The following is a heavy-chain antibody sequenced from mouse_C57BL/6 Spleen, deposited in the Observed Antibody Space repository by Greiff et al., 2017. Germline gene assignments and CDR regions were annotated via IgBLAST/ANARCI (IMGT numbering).Heavy chain of an antibody. CDR2: INYDGSST. J-gene: IGHJ4*01. Sequence: EVMLVESEGGLVQPGSSMKLSCTASGFTFSDYYMAWVRQVPEKGLEWVANINYDGSSTSSLDSLKRRCINSRDNAKNIRNLERSSLKSEDTAKYYCARAAYYSNYDYAMDYWGQGTSVTVAS. V-gene: IGHV5-16*01. CDR3: ARAAYYSNYDYAMDY. CDR1: GFTFSDYY. D-gene: IGHD2-5*01.